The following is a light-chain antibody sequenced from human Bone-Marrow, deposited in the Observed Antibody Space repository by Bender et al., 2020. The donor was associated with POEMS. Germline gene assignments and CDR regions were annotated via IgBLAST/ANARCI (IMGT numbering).Light chain of an antibody. Sequence: SSELTQDPAMSVALGQTVTITCQGDSLRGYYASWYQQKPGQAPILVFYGKDNRPSGIPDRFSGSNSGNTASLTITGAQAEDEADYYCKFRDSSGNHVVFGGGTKLTVL. V-gene: IGLV3-19*01. CDR2: GKD. J-gene: IGLJ2*01. CDR3: KFRDSSGNHVV. CDR1: SLRGYY.